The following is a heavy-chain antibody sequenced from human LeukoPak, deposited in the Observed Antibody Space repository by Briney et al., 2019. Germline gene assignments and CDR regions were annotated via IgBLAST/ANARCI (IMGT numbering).Heavy chain of an antibody. Sequence: SQTLSLTCTVSGGSISSGGYYWSWMRQQPGKDLEWIGYIYYSGSTYYNPSLKSRVTISVDTSKNQFSLKLSSVTAADTAVYYCARGGELRFLEWVLSRGTDAFDIWGQGTMVTVSS. CDR2: IYYSGST. V-gene: IGHV4-31*03. CDR3: ARGGELRFLEWVLSRGTDAFDI. D-gene: IGHD3-3*01. CDR1: GGSISSGGYY. J-gene: IGHJ3*02.